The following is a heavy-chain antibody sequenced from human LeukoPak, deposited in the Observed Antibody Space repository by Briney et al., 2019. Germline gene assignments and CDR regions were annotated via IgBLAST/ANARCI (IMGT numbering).Heavy chain of an antibody. V-gene: IGHV4-59*01. CDR1: GASTSAYY. J-gene: IGHJ3*01. CDR3: AHSKRGGGYYINAFAV. D-gene: IGHD1-26*01. Sequence: SETLSLTCTVSGASTSAYYWSWIRQPPGKGLEWIGYSYSGGNANYNPSLKTRVTISIDTSENQFSLRLTSVTAADTAVYFCAHSKRGGGYYINAFAVWGQGTLVNISS. CDR2: SYSGGNA.